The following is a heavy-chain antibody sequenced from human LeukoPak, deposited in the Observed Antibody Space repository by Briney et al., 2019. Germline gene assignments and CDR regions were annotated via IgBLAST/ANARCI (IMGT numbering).Heavy chain of an antibody. CDR1: GGSISSYY. D-gene: IGHD2-15*01. CDR2: IYYTGST. V-gene: IGHV4-59*08. CDR3: ARAPYSDAFDI. J-gene: IGHJ3*02. Sequence: SETLSLTCTVSGGSISSYYWSWIRQPPGKGLEWIGYIYYTGSTTYNPSLKSRVTISVDTSKNQFSLKLSSVTAADTAVYYCARAPYSDAFDIWGQGTMVTVSS.